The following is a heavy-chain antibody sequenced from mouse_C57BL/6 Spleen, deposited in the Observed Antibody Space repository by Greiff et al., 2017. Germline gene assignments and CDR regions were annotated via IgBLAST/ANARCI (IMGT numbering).Heavy chain of an antibody. J-gene: IGHJ2*01. CDR1: GFSLTSYG. D-gene: IGHD1-1*01. CDR2: IWRGGST. V-gene: IGHV2-5*01. CDR3: AKGDYYGRGYFDY. Sequence: QVQLQQSGPGLVQPSQSLSITCTVSGFSLTSYGVHWVRQSPGKGLEWLGVIWRGGSTDYNAAFMSRLSITKDNSKSQVFFKMNSLQADDTAIYSCAKGDYYGRGYFDYWGQGTTLTVSS.